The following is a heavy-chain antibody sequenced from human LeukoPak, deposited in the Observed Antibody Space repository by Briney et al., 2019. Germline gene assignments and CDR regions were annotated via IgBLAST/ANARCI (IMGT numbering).Heavy chain of an antibody. J-gene: IGHJ4*02. Sequence: SETLSLTCTVSGGSISSYYWSWIRQPAGKGLEWIGRIYTSGSTNYNPSLKSRVTMSVDTSKNQFSLKLSSVTAADTAVYYCARDVAVAGEYYFDYWGQGTLVTVSS. D-gene: IGHD6-19*01. V-gene: IGHV4-4*07. CDR2: IYTSGST. CDR3: ARDVAVAGEYYFDY. CDR1: GGSISSYY.